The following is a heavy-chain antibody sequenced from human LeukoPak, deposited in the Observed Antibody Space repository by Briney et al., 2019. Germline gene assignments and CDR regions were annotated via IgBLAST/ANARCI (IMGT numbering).Heavy chain of an antibody. CDR2: IYHSGST. CDR1: GGSISSGGYS. V-gene: IGHV4-30-2*01. J-gene: IGHJ4*02. Sequence: PSETLSLTCAVSGGSISSGGYSWSWIRQPPGKGLEWIGYIYHSGSTYYNPSLKSRVTISVDRSKNQFSLKLSSVTAADSAAYYGARGGVLEMATISWYFDYWGQGTLVTVSS. D-gene: IGHD5-24*01. CDR3: ARGGVLEMATISWYFDY.